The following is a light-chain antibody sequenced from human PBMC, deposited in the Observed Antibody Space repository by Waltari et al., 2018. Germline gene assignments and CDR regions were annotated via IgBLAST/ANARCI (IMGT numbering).Light chain of an antibody. CDR3: QQRSSRPYT. V-gene: IGKV3-11*01. CDR1: QTVGTY. Sequence: EIVLTQSPATLSLSPGERATLFCRASQTVGTYLAWYQQKPGQPPRLLIFDASSRSTGIPAKVRGSGSGTDFTLTVSNLEPEDFAVYFCQQRSSRPYTFGQGTRLEI. J-gene: IGKJ2*01. CDR2: DAS.